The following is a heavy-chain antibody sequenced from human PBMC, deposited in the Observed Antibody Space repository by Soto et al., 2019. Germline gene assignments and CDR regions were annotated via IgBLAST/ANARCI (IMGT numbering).Heavy chain of an antibody. CDR1: VWAITRYA. Sequence: ASVEATCKPCVWAITRYALHWLRQAPGHRLEWMGWINAGNGNTKYSQKFQGRVTITRDTSASTAYMELSSLRAEDTAVHFCARSIVEGTAVDYWGQGTLVTVSS. CDR2: INAGNGNT. CDR3: ARSIVEGTAVDY. J-gene: IGHJ4*02. D-gene: IGHD2-21*02. V-gene: IGHV1-3*01.